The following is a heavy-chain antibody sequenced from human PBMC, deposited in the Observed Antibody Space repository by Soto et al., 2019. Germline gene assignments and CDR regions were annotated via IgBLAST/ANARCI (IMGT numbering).Heavy chain of an antibody. CDR3: ARDGSSSWYSYYYNGMDV. V-gene: IGHV3-7*05. CDR2: IKQDGSEK. Sequence: EVQLVESGGGLVQPGGSLRLSCAASGFTFSSYWMSWVRQAPGKGLEWVANIKQDGSEKFYVDSVKCRFTISRDNAKKSLYLQMNTLRVEDTAVYYCARDGSSSWYSYYYNGMDVWGQGTTVTVSS. J-gene: IGHJ6*02. D-gene: IGHD6-13*01. CDR1: GFTFSSYW.